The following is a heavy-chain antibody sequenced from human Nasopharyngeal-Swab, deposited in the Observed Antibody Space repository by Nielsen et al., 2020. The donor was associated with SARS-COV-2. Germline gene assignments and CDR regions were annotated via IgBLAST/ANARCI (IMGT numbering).Heavy chain of an antibody. V-gene: IGHV5-51*01. CDR2: IYPGDSDT. Sequence: KVSCKGSGYSFTSYWIGWVRQMPGKGLEWMGIIYPGDSDTRYSPSFQGQVTISADKSISTAYLQWSSLKASDTAMYYCARRTTVVTRGPFDYWGPGPLVTVSS. CDR3: ARRTTVVTRGPFDY. CDR1: GYSFTSYW. D-gene: IGHD4-23*01. J-gene: IGHJ4*02.